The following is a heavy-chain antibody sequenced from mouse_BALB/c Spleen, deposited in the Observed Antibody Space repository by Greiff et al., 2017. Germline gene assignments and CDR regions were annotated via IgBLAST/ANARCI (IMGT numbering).Heavy chain of an antibody. V-gene: IGHV1-18*01. CDR1: GYTFTDYN. CDR3: ARRHGNWYFDV. J-gene: IGHJ1*01. CDR2: INPNNGGT. D-gene: IGHD2-1*01. Sequence: EVQGVESGPELVKPGASVKIPCKASGYTFTDYNMDWVKQSHGKSLEWIGDINPNNGGTIYNQKFKGKATLTVDKSSSTAYMELRSLTSEDTAVYYCARRHGNWYFDVWGAGTTVTVSS.